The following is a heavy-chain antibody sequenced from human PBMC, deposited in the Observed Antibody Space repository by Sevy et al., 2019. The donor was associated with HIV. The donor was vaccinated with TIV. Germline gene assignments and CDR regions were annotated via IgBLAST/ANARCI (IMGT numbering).Heavy chain of an antibody. Sequence: GGSLRLSCAASGFTFSSYAMHWVRQAPGKGLEWVAVISYDGSNKYYADSVKGRFTICRDNSKNTLYLKMNSLWPEDTAVYYCASLGVNVVVVGAEEDAFDIWAQGTMVTVSS. CDR2: ISYDGSNK. D-gene: IGHD2-15*01. V-gene: IGHV3-30*04. CDR1: GFTFSSYA. J-gene: IGHJ3*02. CDR3: ASLGVNVVVVGAEEDAFDI.